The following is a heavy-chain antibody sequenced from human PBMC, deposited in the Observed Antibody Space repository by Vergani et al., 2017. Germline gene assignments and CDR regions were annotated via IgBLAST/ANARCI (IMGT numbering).Heavy chain of an antibody. CDR2: IWYDGSNK. Sequence: QVQLVESGGGVVQPGRSLRLSCAASGFTFSSYGMHWVRQAPGKGLEWVAVIWYDGSNKYYADSVKGRFTISRDNSKNTLYLQMNSLRAEDTAVYYCARDQVVYAFLDYWGQGTLVTVSS. CDR3: ARDQVVYAFLDY. D-gene: IGHD2-8*02. V-gene: IGHV3-33*01. CDR1: GFTFSSYG. J-gene: IGHJ4*02.